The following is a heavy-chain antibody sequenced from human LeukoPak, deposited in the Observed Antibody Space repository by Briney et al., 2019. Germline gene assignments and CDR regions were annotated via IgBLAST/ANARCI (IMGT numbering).Heavy chain of an antibody. CDR1: GFTFSGYA. CDR2: ISGSGGST. V-gene: IGHV3-23*01. Sequence: GGSLRLSCAASGFTFSGYAMSWVRQAPGKGLEWVSAISGSGGSTYYADSVKGRFTISRDNARSTLFLQLNSLRAEDTAVYYCAREINKWFDPWGQGTLVTVSS. J-gene: IGHJ5*02. CDR3: AREINKWFDP.